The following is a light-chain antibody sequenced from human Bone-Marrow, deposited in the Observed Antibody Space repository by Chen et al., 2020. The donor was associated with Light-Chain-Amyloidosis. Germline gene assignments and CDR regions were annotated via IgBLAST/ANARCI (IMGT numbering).Light chain of an antibody. CDR1: QGIYSH. V-gene: IGKV1-9*01. CDR2: AAS. J-gene: IGKJ4*01. CDR3: QQLYTYPLT. Sequence: DIQLTQSPSVLPASVGDRVTITCRASQGIYSHLAWYQQKPGKGPKLLIYAASTLQRGVPSRVSGAGSGTEFTLTITSLQPEDSATYYCQQLYTYPLTFGGGTKVVFK.